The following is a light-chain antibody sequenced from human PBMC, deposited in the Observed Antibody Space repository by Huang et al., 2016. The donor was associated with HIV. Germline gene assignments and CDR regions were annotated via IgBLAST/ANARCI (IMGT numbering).Light chain of an antibody. V-gene: IGKV1D-8*01. CDR1: HDISSF. CDR2: AAS. J-gene: IGKJ4*01. Sequence: VIWLTQSPSLISASTGDRVTISCRMSHDISSFLAWYQQKPVKAPELIMFAASALQSGVPSRFNGSGSGTDFTLTINCLQSEDFATYYCQQYYDFPLTFGGGTKVEIK. CDR3: QQYYDFPLT.